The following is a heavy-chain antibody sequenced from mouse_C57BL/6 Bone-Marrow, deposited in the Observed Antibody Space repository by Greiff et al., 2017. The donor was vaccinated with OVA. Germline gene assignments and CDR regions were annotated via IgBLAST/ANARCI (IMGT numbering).Heavy chain of an antibody. Sequence: VKLMESGAELVRPGTSVKVSCKASGYAFTNYLIEWVKQRPGQGLEWIGVINPGSGGTNYNEKFKGKATLTADKSSSTAYMQLSSLTSEDSAVYFCARSNYGSCFDYWGQGTTLTVSS. CDR2: INPGSGGT. CDR1: GYAFTNYL. J-gene: IGHJ2*01. CDR3: ARSNYGSCFDY. D-gene: IGHD1-1*01. V-gene: IGHV1-54*01.